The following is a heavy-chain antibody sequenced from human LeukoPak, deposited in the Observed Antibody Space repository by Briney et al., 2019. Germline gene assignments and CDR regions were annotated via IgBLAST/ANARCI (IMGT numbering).Heavy chain of an antibody. V-gene: IGHV1-69*04. Sequence: SVKVSCKASGGTLSSYAISWVRQAPGQGLEWMGRIIPIFGIANYAQKFQGRVTITADKSTSTAYMELSSLRSEDTAVYYCAREVGGDYYDSSGYYYEWGQGTLVTVSS. CDR2: IIPIFGIA. CDR1: GGTLSSYA. D-gene: IGHD3-22*01. J-gene: IGHJ4*02. CDR3: AREVGGDYYDSSGYYYE.